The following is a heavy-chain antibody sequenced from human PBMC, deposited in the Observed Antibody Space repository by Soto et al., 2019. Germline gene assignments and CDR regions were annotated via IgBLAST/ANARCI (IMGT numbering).Heavy chain of an antibody. V-gene: IGHV3-72*01. CDR3: ARTTIGGYFDY. J-gene: IGHJ4*02. CDR1: GFTFSDHY. CDR2: TRNKANSYTT. D-gene: IGHD3-16*01. Sequence: GGSLRLSCAASGFTFSDHYMDWVRQAPGKGLEWVGRTRNKANSYTTEYAASVKGRFTISRDDSKNSLYLQMNSLKTEDTAVYYCARTTIGGYFDYWGQGTLVTVSS.